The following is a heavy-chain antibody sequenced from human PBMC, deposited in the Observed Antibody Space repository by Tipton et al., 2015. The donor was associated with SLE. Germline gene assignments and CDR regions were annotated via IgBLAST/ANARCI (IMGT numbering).Heavy chain of an antibody. CDR1: GGSISSSSYY. Sequence: TLSLTCTVSGGSISSSSYYWGWIRQPPGKGLEWIGSIYYSGSTYYNPSLKSRVTISVDTSKNQFSLKLSSVTAADTAVYYCARQNLPFDAFNIWGQGTMVTVSS. V-gene: IGHV4-39*07. D-gene: IGHD2/OR15-2a*01. J-gene: IGHJ3*02. CDR3: ARQNLPFDAFNI. CDR2: IYYSGST.